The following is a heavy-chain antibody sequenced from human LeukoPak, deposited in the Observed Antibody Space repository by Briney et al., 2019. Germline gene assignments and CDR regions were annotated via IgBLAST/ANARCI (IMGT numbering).Heavy chain of an antibody. CDR1: RFSFSTFG. J-gene: IGHJ4*02. Sequence: GRSLRLSCAASRFSFSTFGMHWVRQAPGKGLEWVAVISSDGSNKYYADSVRGRFTISRDNSKDTLYLQVSSLRIEDAAVYYCRAATKYLDYYYDYWGQGTLVTVSS. D-gene: IGHD3-22*01. CDR3: RAATKYLDYYYDY. V-gene: IGHV3-30*03. CDR2: ISSDGSNK.